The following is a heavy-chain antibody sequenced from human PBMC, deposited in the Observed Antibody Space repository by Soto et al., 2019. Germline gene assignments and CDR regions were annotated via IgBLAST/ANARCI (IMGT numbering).Heavy chain of an antibody. Sequence: EVQLVESGGGLVKPGGSLRLSCAASGFTFSTHSMNWVRQAPGKGLEWVSSISSRSDYMYYADSVKGRFTISRDNAKNSLYLQMNSLRAEDTAVYYCARDREKATINFDYWGQGTLVTVSS. CDR3: ARDREKATINFDY. J-gene: IGHJ4*02. D-gene: IGHD5-12*01. CDR2: ISSRSDYM. CDR1: GFTFSTHS. V-gene: IGHV3-21*01.